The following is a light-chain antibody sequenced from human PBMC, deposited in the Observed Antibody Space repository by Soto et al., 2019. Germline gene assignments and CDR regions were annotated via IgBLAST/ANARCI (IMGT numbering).Light chain of an antibody. CDR3: SSYTNINTRACV. Sequence: QSVLTHRASVAGSPGQSITISCTGTSGDIGSYNRVSWYQQHPGKAPKLIIYEVTDRPSGVSNRFSGSKSGNTASLTISGLQAEDEAEYYCSSYTNINTRACVFGTGTKVTVL. CDR2: EVT. J-gene: IGLJ1*01. CDR1: SGDIGSYNR. V-gene: IGLV2-14*01.